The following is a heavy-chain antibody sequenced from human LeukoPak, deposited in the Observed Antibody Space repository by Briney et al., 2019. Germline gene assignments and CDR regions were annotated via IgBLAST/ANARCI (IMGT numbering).Heavy chain of an antibody. D-gene: IGHD4-17*01. J-gene: IGHJ6*03. Sequence: SETLSLTCTVSGGSISSYYWSWIRQPAGKGLEWIGRIYTSGSTNYNPSLKSRVTMSVDTSKNQFSLKLSSVTAADTAVYYCARSTTVTPSDYYYYMDVWGKGTTVTASS. CDR2: IYTSGST. CDR3: ARSTTVTPSDYYYYMDV. V-gene: IGHV4-4*07. CDR1: GGSISSYY.